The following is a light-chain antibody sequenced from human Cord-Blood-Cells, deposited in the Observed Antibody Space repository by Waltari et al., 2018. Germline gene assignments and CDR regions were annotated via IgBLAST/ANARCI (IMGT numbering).Light chain of an antibody. V-gene: IGLV2-11*01. J-gene: IGLJ2*01. CDR2: DVR. CDR1: SSDVGGYNY. Sequence: QSALTQPRSVSGSPGQSVTISCTGTSSDVGGYNYVSWYQQHPGKAPKLMIYDVRRGPSGVPDRLSGSKSGNTASLTISGLQAEDEADYYCCSYAGSYTVVFGGGTKLTVL. CDR3: CSYAGSYTVV.